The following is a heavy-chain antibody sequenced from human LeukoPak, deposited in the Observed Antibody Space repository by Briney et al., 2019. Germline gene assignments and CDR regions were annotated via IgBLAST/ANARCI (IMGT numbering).Heavy chain of an antibody. CDR2: IKQDGGEK. D-gene: IGHD6-13*01. V-gene: IGHV3-7*01. CDR1: GFTFSSYW. J-gene: IGHJ4*01. Sequence: PGGSLILSCAVSGFTFSSYWMNWVRQAPGKGLEWVASIKQDGGEKSYVDSVKGRFTISRDNAKNSLYLQMSSLRAEDTAVYYYARDGTAAGLYFDLWGQGTLVTVSS. CDR3: ARDGTAAGLYFDL.